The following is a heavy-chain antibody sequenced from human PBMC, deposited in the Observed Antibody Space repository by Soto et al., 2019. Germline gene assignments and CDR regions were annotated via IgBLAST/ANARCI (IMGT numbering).Heavy chain of an antibody. CDR1: GFTFSSYG. D-gene: IGHD6-6*01. V-gene: IGHV3-33*01. Sequence: GGSLRLSCAASGFTFSSYGMHWVRQAPGKGLEWVAVIWYDGSNKYYADSVKGRFTISRDNSKNTLYLQMNSLRAEDTAVYYCARVFLEFSSQHLFDYWGRGTLVTVSS. CDR2: IWYDGSNK. J-gene: IGHJ4*02. CDR3: ARVFLEFSSQHLFDY.